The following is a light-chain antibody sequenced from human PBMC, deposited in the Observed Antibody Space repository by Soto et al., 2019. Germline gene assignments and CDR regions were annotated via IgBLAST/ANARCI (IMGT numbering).Light chain of an antibody. J-gene: IGKJ2*01. CDR3: QQFYSIPYT. CDR1: QSVLYSSINKNY. CDR2: WAS. V-gene: IGKV4-1*01. Sequence: DIVMTQSPDSLAVSLGERATINCKSSQSVLYSSINKNYLAWYQQKPGLPPKLLIYWASTRESGVPDRFSGSGSGTDFTLTISSLQAEDVAVYYCQQFYSIPYTFGQGTKLEIK.